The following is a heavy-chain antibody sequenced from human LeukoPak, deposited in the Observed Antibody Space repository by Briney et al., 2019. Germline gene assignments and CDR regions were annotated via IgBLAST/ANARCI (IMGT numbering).Heavy chain of an antibody. CDR2: INSDGSST. V-gene: IGHV3-74*01. CDR1: GFTVSSNY. D-gene: IGHD5-18*01. Sequence: GGSLRLSCAASGFTVSSNYMSWVRQAPGKGLVWVSRINSDGSSTSYADSVKGRFTISRDNAKNTLYLQMNSLRAEDTAVYYCARDPADTAMVRGIDYWGQGTLVTVSS. J-gene: IGHJ4*02. CDR3: ARDPADTAMVRGIDY.